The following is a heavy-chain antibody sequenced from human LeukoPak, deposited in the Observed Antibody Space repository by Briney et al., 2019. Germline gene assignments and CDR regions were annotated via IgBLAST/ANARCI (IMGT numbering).Heavy chain of an antibody. D-gene: IGHD6-6*01. CDR1: GYTFTSYG. J-gene: IGHJ4*02. CDR2: ISAYNGNT. V-gene: IGHV1-18*01. Sequence: GASVKVSCKASGYTFTSYGISWVRQAPGQGHEWMGWISAYNGNTKYAQKLQGRVTMTTDTSTTTAYMELRSLRSEDTAVYYCAVSRGYSSSYFDYWGQGTLVTVSS. CDR3: AVSRGYSSSYFDY.